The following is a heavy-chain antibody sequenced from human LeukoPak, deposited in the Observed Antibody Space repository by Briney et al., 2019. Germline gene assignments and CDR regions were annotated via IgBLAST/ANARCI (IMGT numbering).Heavy chain of an antibody. CDR3: ARGYSSSYRIDY. J-gene: IGHJ4*02. V-gene: IGHV3-74*01. D-gene: IGHD6-6*01. CDR2: INTDGSST. Sequence: GGSLRLSCAASGFTFSSYWMHWVRQAPREGLVWVSRINTDGSSTTYADSVKGRFTISRDNAKNTLYLQMNSLSAEDTAVYYFARGYSSSYRIDYWGQGTLVTVSS. CDR1: GFTFSSYW.